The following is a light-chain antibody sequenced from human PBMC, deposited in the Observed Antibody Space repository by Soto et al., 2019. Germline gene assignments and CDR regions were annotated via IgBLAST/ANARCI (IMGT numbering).Light chain of an antibody. Sequence: QLVLTQPPSVSGAPGQTVSISCAGSSSNIGAGYDVHWYQQLPGTAPKLLIYGNNNRPSGVPDRLSGSKSGTSASLAITGLQAEDEADYYCQSYDRLSGWIFGGGTKVTVL. CDR2: GNN. CDR3: QSYDRLSGWI. V-gene: IGLV1-40*01. CDR1: SSNIGAGYD. J-gene: IGLJ2*01.